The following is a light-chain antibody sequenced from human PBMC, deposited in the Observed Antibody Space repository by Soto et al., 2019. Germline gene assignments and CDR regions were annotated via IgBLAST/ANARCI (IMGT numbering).Light chain of an antibody. Sequence: QSVLTQPPSASGTPGQRVSISCSGSSSNIGSYYVYWYQQLPGAAPKLLISKNDHRPSGVPDRISGSKSGASATLDISGLRSEDEADYYCAAWDDSLSAPGWVFGGGTKLTVL. V-gene: IGLV1-47*01. CDR1: SSNIGSYY. CDR3: AAWDDSLSAPGWV. CDR2: KND. J-gene: IGLJ3*02.